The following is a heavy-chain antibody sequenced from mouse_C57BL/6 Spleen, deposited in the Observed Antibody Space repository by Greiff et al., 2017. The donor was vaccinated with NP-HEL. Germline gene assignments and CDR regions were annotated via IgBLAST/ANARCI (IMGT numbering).Heavy chain of an antibody. J-gene: IGHJ3*01. CDR2: IDPSDSET. Sequence: VQLQQPGAELVRPGSSVKLSCKASGYTFTSYWMQWVKQRPIQGLEWIGNIDPSDSETHYNQKFKDKATLTVDKSSSTAYMQRSSLTSEDSAVYYCARREYDVYYGFAYWGQGTLVTVSA. V-gene: IGHV1-52*01. CDR1: GYTFTSYW. CDR3: ARREYDVYYGFAY. D-gene: IGHD2-3*01.